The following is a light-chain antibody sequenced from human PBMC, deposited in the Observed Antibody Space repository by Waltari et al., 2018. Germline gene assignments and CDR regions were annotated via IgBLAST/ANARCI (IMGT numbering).Light chain of an antibody. CDR1: QSLVHSDGNTY. J-gene: IGKJ5*01. CDR2: KVS. Sequence: DIAMTQSPLSLPVTLGQPASISCRSSQSLVHSDGNTYLNWFHQRPGQSPRRLIYKVSNRDSGVPDRFSGSGSGTDFTLKISRVEAEDVGVYYCMQGSQAPTFGQGTRLEIK. CDR3: MQGSQAPT. V-gene: IGKV2-30*02.